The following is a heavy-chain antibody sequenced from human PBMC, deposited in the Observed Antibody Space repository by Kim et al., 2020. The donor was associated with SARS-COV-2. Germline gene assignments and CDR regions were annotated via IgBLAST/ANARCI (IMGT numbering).Heavy chain of an antibody. Sequence: SVKVSCKVSGGTFSIYAISWVRQAPGQGLEWMGRITPILGKSSFAQRFQDRVTITADNPTTTAYMELSSLRFEDTAVYYCVITNYYDSSGLYWGQGTLVTVSS. D-gene: IGHD3-22*01. CDR2: ITPILGKS. J-gene: IGHJ4*02. CDR3: VITNYYDSSGLY. CDR1: GGTFSIYA. V-gene: IGHV1-69*04.